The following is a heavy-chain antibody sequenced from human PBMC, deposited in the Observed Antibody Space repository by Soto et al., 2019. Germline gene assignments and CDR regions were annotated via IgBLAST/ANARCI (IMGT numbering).Heavy chain of an antibody. Sequence: GGSLRLSCAASGFTFSSYAMSWVRQAPGKGLEWVSAISGSGGSTYYADSVKGRFTISRDNSKNTLYLQMNSLRAEDTAVYYCAKGDHDYGDYGYYYYYMDVWGKGTTVTVSS. V-gene: IGHV3-23*01. CDR3: AKGDHDYGDYGYYYYYMDV. D-gene: IGHD4-17*01. CDR1: GFTFSSYA. J-gene: IGHJ6*03. CDR2: ISGSGGST.